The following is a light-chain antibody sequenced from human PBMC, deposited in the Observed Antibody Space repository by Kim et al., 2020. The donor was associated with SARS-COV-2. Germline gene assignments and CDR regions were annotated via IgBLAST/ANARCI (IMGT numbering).Light chain of an antibody. CDR2: GAS. Sequence: LSVSPGERATLACRASQSVSSNLAWFQQRPGQAPRLLIYGASTRATGIPARFSGSGSGTEFTLTISSLQSEDFAVYDCQQYTNWYTFGQGTKLEI. CDR1: QSVSSN. V-gene: IGKV3-15*01. J-gene: IGKJ2*01. CDR3: QQYTNWYT.